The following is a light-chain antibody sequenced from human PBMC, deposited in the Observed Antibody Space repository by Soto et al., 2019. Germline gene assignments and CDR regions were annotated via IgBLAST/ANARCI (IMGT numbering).Light chain of an antibody. Sequence: ELVLTQSPCTLSLSPGERATLSCRASQSLSSRNLAWYQQTPGQAPRPLIYGVSSRATGIPDRFRGSGSGTDFTITISRLEPEDCAVYYCQQYDSSTRTVGQGTKVEIK. CDR1: QSLSSRN. CDR3: QQYDSSTRT. J-gene: IGKJ1*01. CDR2: GVS. V-gene: IGKV3-20*01.